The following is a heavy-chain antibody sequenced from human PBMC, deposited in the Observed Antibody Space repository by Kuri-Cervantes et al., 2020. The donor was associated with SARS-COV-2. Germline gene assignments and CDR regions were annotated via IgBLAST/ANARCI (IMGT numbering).Heavy chain of an antibody. J-gene: IGHJ4*02. CDR2: INHSGST. CDR3: ASEWELRY. Sequence: SETLSLTCAVYGGSLSGYYWSWIRQPPGRGLEWIGEINHSGSTNYKASLKSRVTISVDTSKNQFSLKLSSVTAADTAVYYCASEWELRYWGQGTLVTVSS. V-gene: IGHV4-34*01. CDR1: GGSLSGYY. D-gene: IGHD1-26*01.